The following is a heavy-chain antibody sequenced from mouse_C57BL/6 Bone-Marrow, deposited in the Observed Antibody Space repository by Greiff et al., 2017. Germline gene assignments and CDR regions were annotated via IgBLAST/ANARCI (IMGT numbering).Heavy chain of an antibody. J-gene: IGHJ2*01. D-gene: IGHD1-1*01. CDR1: GYTFTTYP. CDR2: FHPYNDDT. Sequence: QVHVKQSGAELVKPGASVKMSCKASGYTFTTYPIEWMKQNHVKSLEWIGNFHPYNDDTKYNEKFKGKATLTVEKSSSTVYLELSRLTSDDSAVXYGARGDNYGGYYFDYWGQGTTLTVSS. CDR3: ARGDNYGGYYFDY. V-gene: IGHV1-47*01.